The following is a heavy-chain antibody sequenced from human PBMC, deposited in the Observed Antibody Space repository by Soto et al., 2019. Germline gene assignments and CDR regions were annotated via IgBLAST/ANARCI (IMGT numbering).Heavy chain of an antibody. CDR2: ISSSSSYI. J-gene: IGHJ3*02. D-gene: IGHD6-13*01. CDR3: ARLREGIAAAGDAFDI. Sequence: EVQLVESGGGLVKPGGSLRLSCAASGFTFSSYSMNWVRQAPGKGLEWVSSISSSSSYIYYADSVKGRFTISRDNAKNSLYLQMNSLRAEDTAVYYCARLREGIAAAGDAFDIWGQGTMVTVSS. V-gene: IGHV3-21*01. CDR1: GFTFSSYS.